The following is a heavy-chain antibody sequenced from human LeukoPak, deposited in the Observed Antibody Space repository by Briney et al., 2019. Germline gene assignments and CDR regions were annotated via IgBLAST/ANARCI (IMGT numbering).Heavy chain of an antibody. CDR2: IAYDGSNK. CDR1: GFTFSGYA. J-gene: IGHJ4*02. CDR3: ARYDTTGTTANDY. V-gene: IGHV3-30*04. D-gene: IGHD1-1*01. Sequence: GGSLRLSCAAPGFTFSGYALHWVRQAPGKGLEWVSVIAYDGSNKYYADSVKGRFTISRDNSKNTLYLQMNSLRAEDTAVYYCARYDTTGTTANDYWGQGTLVTVSS.